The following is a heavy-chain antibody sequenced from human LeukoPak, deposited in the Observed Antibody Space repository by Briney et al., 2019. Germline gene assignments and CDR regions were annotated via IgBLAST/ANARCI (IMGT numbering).Heavy chain of an antibody. CDR2: TIPILGIA. CDR1: GGTFSSYA. V-gene: IGHV1-69*04. Sequence: AAVRVSCMASGGTFSSYAISWVRQALGQGLEWMGRTIPILGIANYAQKFKGRVTITADKSTSTAYMELSSLRSEDTAVYYCARTFSSTSCYGGCYYYYGMDVWGQGTTVTVSS. D-gene: IGHD2-2*01. J-gene: IGHJ6*02. CDR3: ARTFSSTSCYGGCYYYYGMDV.